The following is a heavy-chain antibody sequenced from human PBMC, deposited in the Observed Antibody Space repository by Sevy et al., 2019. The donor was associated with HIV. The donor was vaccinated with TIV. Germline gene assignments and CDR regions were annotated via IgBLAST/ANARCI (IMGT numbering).Heavy chain of an antibody. CDR1: GGSFSGYY. V-gene: IGHV4-34*01. CDR2: INHSGST. CDR3: ARGRYYYVSSAHTEGYFDY. Sequence: SETLSLTCAVYGGSFSGYYWSWIRQPPGKGLEWIGEINHSGSTNYNPSLKSRVTISVDTSKNQFSLKLSSVTAADTAVYYCARGRYYYVSSAHTEGYFDYWGQGTLVTVSS. J-gene: IGHJ4*02. D-gene: IGHD3-22*01.